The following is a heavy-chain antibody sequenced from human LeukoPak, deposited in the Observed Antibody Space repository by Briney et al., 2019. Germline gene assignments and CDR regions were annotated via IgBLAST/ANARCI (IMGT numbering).Heavy chain of an antibody. J-gene: IGHJ3*02. V-gene: IGHV3-30*18. D-gene: IGHD2-2*01. CDR1: GFTFSSYV. Sequence: GRSLRLSCAASGFTFSSYVMHGVRQAPCKGLEWVAVISYDGSNKYYADSVKGRFTISRDNSKNTLYLQMNSLRAEDTAVYYCAKVSQLMRAFDIWGQGTMVTVSS. CDR2: ISYDGSNK. CDR3: AKVSQLMRAFDI.